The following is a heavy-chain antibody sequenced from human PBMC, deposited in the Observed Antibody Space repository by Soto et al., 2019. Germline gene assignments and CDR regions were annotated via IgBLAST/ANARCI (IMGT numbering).Heavy chain of an antibody. Sequence: SETLSLTCTVSGGSISSYYWSWIRQPPGKGLEWIGYIYYSGSTNYNPSLKSRVTISVDMSKNQFSLKLSSVTVADTAVYYCARHVVPAANYFAYWGQGTLVTVSS. J-gene: IGHJ4*02. CDR3: ARHVVPAANYFAY. CDR1: GGSISSYY. D-gene: IGHD2-2*01. CDR2: IYYSGST. V-gene: IGHV4-59*08.